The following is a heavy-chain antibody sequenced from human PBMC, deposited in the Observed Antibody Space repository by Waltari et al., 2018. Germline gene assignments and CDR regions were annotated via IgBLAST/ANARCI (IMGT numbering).Heavy chain of an antibody. D-gene: IGHD2-21*01. CDR1: GGSISRYS. V-gene: IGHV4-4*07. CDR3: ARLFCGGDCYYAFDI. CDR2: IYTSGST. Sequence: QVQLQESGPGLVKPSETLSLTCPVSGGSISRYSWSWIWQPAGKGLEWIGRIYTSGSTNYNPSLKSRVTMSVDTSKNQFSLKLSSVTAADTAVYYCARLFCGGDCYYAFDIWGQGTMVTVSS. J-gene: IGHJ3*02.